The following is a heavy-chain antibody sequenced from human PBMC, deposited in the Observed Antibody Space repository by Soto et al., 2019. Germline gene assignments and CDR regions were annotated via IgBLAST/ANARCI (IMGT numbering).Heavy chain of an antibody. Sequence: SETLSLTCAVYGGSFSGYYWSWIRQPPGKGLEWIGEINHSGSTNYNPSLKSRVTISVDTSKNQFSLKLSSVTAADTAVYYCASGGAIIQILGVVTWGGLDVWGQGTTVTVSS. D-gene: IGHD3-3*01. CDR3: ASGGAIIQILGVVTWGGLDV. J-gene: IGHJ6*02. CDR1: GGSFSGYY. CDR2: INHSGST. V-gene: IGHV4-34*01.